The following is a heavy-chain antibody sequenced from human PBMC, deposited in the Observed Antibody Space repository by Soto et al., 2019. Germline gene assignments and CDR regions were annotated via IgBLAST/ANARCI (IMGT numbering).Heavy chain of an antibody. CDR3: ARGALTTHASHFDY. CDR2: IYYSGST. J-gene: IGHJ4*02. CDR1: GGSISSSSYY. D-gene: IGHD3-22*01. Sequence: SETLSLTCTVSGGSISSSSYYWGWIRQPPGKGLEWIGSIYYSGSTYYNPSLKSRVTISVDTSKNQFSLKVSSMTAADTAVYYCARGALTTHASHFDYWGQGTLVTVSS. V-gene: IGHV4-39*07.